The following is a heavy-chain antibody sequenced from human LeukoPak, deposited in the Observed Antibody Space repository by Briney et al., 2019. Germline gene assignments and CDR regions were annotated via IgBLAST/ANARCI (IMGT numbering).Heavy chain of an antibody. CDR3: AEDNGAVWLGELLSDNWFDP. V-gene: IGHV3-9*01. CDR2: ISWNRGSI. J-gene: IGHJ5*02. D-gene: IGHD3-10*01. CDR1: GFTFDDYA. Sequence: PGRSLRLSCAASGFTFDDYARHWVRLAPGKGLEWVSGISWNRGSIGYAASVKGRFTISRDNAKNSLYLQMDSLRGEDTALYYCAEDNGAVWLGELLSDNWFDPWGQGTLVTVSS.